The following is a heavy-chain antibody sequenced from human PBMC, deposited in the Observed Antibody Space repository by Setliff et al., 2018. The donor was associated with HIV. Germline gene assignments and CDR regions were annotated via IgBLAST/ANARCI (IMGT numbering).Heavy chain of an antibody. CDR2: IHHTGYM. CDR1: GGPFSDHY. V-gene: IGHV4-34*01. CDR3: ARRGDFFYYAMDV. J-gene: IGHJ6*02. Sequence: SETLSLTCAVHGGPFSDHYWNWIRQPPGKGLEWIAEIHHTGYMNYNPSLKSRVTISRDTSTNQFSLKVSSVTAADTAVYYCARRGDFFYYAMDVWGQGTTVTVSS.